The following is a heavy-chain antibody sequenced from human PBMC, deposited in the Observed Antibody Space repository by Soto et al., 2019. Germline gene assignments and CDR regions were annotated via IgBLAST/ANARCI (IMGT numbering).Heavy chain of an antibody. J-gene: IGHJ3*02. V-gene: IGHV1-69*13. Sequence: SVKVSCKASGVTFSSYAINWVRQAPGQGLEWMGGIIPIFGTANYAQNFQGRVTITADESTTTAYMALSSLRSEDTAVYYCAKHSTSSDAFDIWGQGTMVT. CDR3: AKHSTSSDAFDI. CDR2: IIPIFGTA. CDR1: GVTFSSYA. D-gene: IGHD6-6*01.